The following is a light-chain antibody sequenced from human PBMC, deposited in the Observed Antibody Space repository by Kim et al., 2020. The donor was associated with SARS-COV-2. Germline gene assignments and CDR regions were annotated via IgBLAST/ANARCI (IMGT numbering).Light chain of an antibody. CDR3: QQYNNWPPWT. CDR2: GAS. V-gene: IGKV3-15*01. Sequence: SPAERATLSCRASQRVSSNLAWYQQKPGQAPRLLIYGASTRATGIPARFSGSGSGTEFTLTISSLQSEDFAVYYCQQYNNWPPWTFGQGTKVDIK. J-gene: IGKJ1*01. CDR1: QRVSSN.